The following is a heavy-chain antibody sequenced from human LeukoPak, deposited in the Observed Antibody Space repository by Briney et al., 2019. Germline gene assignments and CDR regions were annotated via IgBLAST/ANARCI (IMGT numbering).Heavy chain of an antibody. CDR1: GYTFSSFW. Sequence: GGSLRLSCAASGYTFSSFWMHWARQAPGKGLVWVSRITPDGSYSTYADSVEGRFTISRDNARNTLFLQMNGLRAEDTAVYYCSRDTFGHHDYWGQGTLVTVSS. CDR2: ITPDGSYS. CDR3: SRDTFGHHDY. D-gene: IGHD3-10*01. J-gene: IGHJ4*02. V-gene: IGHV3-74*01.